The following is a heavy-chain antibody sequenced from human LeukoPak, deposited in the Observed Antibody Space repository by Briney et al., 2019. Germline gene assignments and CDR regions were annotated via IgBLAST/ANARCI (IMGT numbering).Heavy chain of an antibody. CDR2: IRGSGGST. CDR3: AKDPHSDSSGYLPPLFDY. CDR1: GFTFSSYV. V-gene: IGHV3-23*01. D-gene: IGHD3-22*01. Sequence: PGGSLRLSCAASGFTFSSYVMSWVRQAPGKGLEWVSAIRGSGGSTYYADSVKGRFTISRDNSKNTLYLQMNSLRAEDTAVYYCAKDPHSDSSGYLPPLFDYWGQGTLVTVSS. J-gene: IGHJ4*02.